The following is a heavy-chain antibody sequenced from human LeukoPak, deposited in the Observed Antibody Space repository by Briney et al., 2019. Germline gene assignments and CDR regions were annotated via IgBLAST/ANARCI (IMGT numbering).Heavy chain of an antibody. CDR2: INPNGITT. V-gene: IGHV3-74*01. J-gene: IGHJ4*02. Sequence: GGSLRLSCAASGFIFRNYWMHWVRQAPGKGLVWVARINPNGITTTYTDSVKGRFTISRDNAKNTLYLQMNSLRAEDTAVYYCVRSGYYFDSSGYYMADYWGQGTLVTVSS. CDR1: GFIFRNYW. CDR3: VRSGYYFDSSGYYMADY. D-gene: IGHD3-22*01.